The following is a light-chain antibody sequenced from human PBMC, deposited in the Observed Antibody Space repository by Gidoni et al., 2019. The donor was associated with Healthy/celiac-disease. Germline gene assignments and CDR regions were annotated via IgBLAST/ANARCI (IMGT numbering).Light chain of an antibody. J-gene: IGLJ3*02. V-gene: IGLV3-21*04. Sequence: SYLLTQPPSVSVAPGKTARLTCGGNNIGSKSVHWYQQKPGQAPVLVIYYDSDRPSGIPERFSGSNSGNTATLTISRVEAGDEADYYCQVWDSSSDHWVFGGGTKLTVL. CDR1: NIGSKS. CDR2: YDS. CDR3: QVWDSSSDHWV.